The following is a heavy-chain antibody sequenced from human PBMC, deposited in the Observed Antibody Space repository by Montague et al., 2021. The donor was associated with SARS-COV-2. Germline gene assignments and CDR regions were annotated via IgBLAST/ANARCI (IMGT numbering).Heavy chain of an antibody. D-gene: IGHD4-11*01. Sequence: TLSLTCTVSGGSISSGGYYWSWIRQPPGKGLEWIGYIYYSGSTYYNPSLKSRVTISVDTSKNQFSLKLSSVTAADTAVYYCARVNTVRVYWFDPGAREPWSPSPQ. CDR3: ARVNTVRVYWFDP. CDR1: GGSISSGGYY. CDR2: IYYSGST. J-gene: IGHJ5*02. V-gene: IGHV4-31*03.